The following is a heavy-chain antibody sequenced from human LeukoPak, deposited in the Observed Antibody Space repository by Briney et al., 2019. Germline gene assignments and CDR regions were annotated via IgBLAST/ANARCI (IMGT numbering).Heavy chain of an antibody. Sequence: PSETLSLTCTVSGGSISDYYWSWIRQTPGEGLEWIGYVYYSGTSTYNPALKSRATTSVDSSKNQFSLSLRSVTAADTAVYYCARSLRRRKFDPWGQGTLVTVSS. CDR2: VYYSGTS. CDR3: ARSLRRRKFDP. CDR1: GGSISDYY. D-gene: IGHD3-16*01. J-gene: IGHJ5*02. V-gene: IGHV4-59*01.